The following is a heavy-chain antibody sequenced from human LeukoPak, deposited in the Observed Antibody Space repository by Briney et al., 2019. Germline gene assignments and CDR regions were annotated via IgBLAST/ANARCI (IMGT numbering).Heavy chain of an antibody. J-gene: IGHJ4*02. V-gene: IGHV3-7*03. CDR1: GFTFGSYW. Sequence: GGSLSLSCAASGFTFGSYWMSWVRQAPGKGLEWVANIKQDGSEKYYVDSVKGRFTISRDNAENSLSLQMNSLRAEDTAVYYCASAGGDSRSPLPFYYWGQGTLVTVSS. CDR3: ASAGGDSRSPLPFYY. D-gene: IGHD6-6*01. CDR2: IKQDGSEK.